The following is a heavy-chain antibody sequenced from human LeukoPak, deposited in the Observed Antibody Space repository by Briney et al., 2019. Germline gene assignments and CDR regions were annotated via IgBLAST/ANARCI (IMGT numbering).Heavy chain of an antibody. CDR1: GGSISSSSYY. CDR2: IYYSGST. CDR3: ASGYSGYDSTAFDY. J-gene: IGHJ4*02. D-gene: IGHD5-12*01. Sequence: SETLSLTCTVSGGSISSSSYYWGWIRQPPGKGLEWIGSIYYSGSTYYNPSLKSRVTISVDTSKNQLSLKLSSVTAADTAVYYCASGYSGYDSTAFDYWGQGTLVTVSS. V-gene: IGHV4-39*01.